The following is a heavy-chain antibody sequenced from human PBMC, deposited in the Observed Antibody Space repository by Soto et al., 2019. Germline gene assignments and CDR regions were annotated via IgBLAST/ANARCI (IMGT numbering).Heavy chain of an antibody. CDR1: GFTFSSYA. CDR2: ISGSGGST. J-gene: IGHJ4*02. Sequence: EVQLLESGGGWVQPGGSLRLSCAASGFTFSSYAMSWVRQAPGKGLEWVSAISGSGGSTYYADSVKGRFTISRDNSKNTLYLQMNSLRAEDTAVYYCAKAQYSSSWYGAFDYWGQGTLVTVSS. D-gene: IGHD6-13*01. V-gene: IGHV3-23*01. CDR3: AKAQYSSSWYGAFDY.